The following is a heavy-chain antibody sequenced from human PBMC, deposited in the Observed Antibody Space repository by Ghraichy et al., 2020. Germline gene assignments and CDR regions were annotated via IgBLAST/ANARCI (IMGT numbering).Heavy chain of an antibody. D-gene: IGHD3-22*01. Sequence: LSLTCTVSGGSISSYYWSWIRQPPGKGLEWIGYIYYSGCTNYNPSLKSRVTISVDTSKNQFSLKLSSVTAADTAVYYCARVGQTSYDSSGYWYYYYYGMDVWGQGTTVTVSS. CDR3: ARVGQTSYDSSGYWYYYYYGMDV. J-gene: IGHJ6*02. V-gene: IGHV4-59*01. CDR2: IYYSGCT. CDR1: GGSISSYY.